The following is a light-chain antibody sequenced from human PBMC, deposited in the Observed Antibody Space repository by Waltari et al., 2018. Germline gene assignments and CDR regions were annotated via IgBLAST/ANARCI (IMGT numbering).Light chain of an antibody. J-gene: IGKJ3*01. V-gene: IGKV1-27*01. CDR3: QKYTSAPRT. CDR1: QDISHY. Sequence: DIQMTQSRSSLSAFVGDRVTITCRASQDISHYLAWYQQRPGQVPRLLIYEASTLQSGVPSRFSGSGSGTDFTLTISSLQPEDVATYYCQKYTSAPRTFGPGTKIEIK. CDR2: EAS.